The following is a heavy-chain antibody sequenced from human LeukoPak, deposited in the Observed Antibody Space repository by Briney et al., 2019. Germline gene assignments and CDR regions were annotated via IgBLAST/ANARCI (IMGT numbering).Heavy chain of an antibody. CDR1: GYTFTGYY. CDR3: AREIKHQRGMDV. J-gene: IGHJ3*01. V-gene: IGHV1-2*04. Sequence: ASVKVSCKASGYTFTGYYMHWVRQAPGQGLEWMGWINPNSGGTNYAQKFRGWVTMTRDTSISTAYMELSRLRSDDTAVYYCAREIKHQRGMDVWGQGTMVTVSS. CDR2: INPNSGGT. D-gene: IGHD2-2*01.